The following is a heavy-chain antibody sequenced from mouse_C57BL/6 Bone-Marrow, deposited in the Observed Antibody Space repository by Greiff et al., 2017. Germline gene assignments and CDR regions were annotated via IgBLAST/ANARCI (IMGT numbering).Heavy chain of an antibody. Sequence: EVKVVESGPELVKPGASVKISCKASGYSFTGYYMNWVKQSPEKSLEWIGEINPSTGGTTYNQKFKAKATLTVDKSSSTAYMQLKSLTSEDSAVYYCARGGSSSYAMDYWGQGTSVTVSS. CDR2: INPSTGGT. CDR1: GYSFTGYY. CDR3: ARGGSSSYAMDY. J-gene: IGHJ4*01. D-gene: IGHD1-1*01. V-gene: IGHV1-42*01.